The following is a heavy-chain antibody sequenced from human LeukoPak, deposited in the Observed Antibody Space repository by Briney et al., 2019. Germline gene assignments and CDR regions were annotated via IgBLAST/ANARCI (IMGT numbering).Heavy chain of an antibody. J-gene: IGHJ4*02. CDR1: GGSISRYY. V-gene: IGHV4-59*01. CDR2: IYYSGST. CDR3: ARAGQGDFWSGLRYFDY. Sequence: SETLSLTCTVSGGSISRYYWSWIRQPAGKGLEWIGYIYYSGSTNYNPSLKSRVTISVDTSKNHFSLKLSSVTAADTAVYYCARAGQGDFWSGLRYFDYWGQGTLVTVSS. D-gene: IGHD3-3*01.